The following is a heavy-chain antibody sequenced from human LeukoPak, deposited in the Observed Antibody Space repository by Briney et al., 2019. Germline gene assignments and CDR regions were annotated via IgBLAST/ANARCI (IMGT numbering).Heavy chain of an antibody. CDR2: INSDGSWT. CDR3: ATDRGWRTSGYYLYYFEY. CDR1: GNYW. V-gene: IGHV3-74*01. J-gene: IGHJ4*02. Sequence: GGSLRLSCAASGNYWMHWVRQVPGKGLVWVSHINSDGSWTSYADSVKGRFTISKDNAKNTVYLQMNSLRAEDTAVYYCATDRGWRTSGYYLYYFEYWGQGTLVTFSS. D-gene: IGHD3-3*01.